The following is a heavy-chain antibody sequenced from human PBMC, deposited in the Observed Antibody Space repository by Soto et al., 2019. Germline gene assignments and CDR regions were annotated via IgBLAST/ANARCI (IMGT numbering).Heavy chain of an antibody. D-gene: IGHD3-9*01. Sequence: PGGSLRLSCAASGFTVSSNFMNWVRQAPGKGLEWVSYISSSGSTIYYADSVKGRFTISRDNAKNSLYLQMNSLRAEDTAVYYCARDQFDYPGDFDIWGQGTMVTVSS. J-gene: IGHJ3*02. CDR1: GFTVSSNF. V-gene: IGHV3-11*01. CDR2: ISSSGSTI. CDR3: ARDQFDYPGDFDI.